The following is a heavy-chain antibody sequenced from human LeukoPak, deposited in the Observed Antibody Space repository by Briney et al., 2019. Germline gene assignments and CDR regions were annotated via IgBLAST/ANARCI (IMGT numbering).Heavy chain of an antibody. V-gene: IGHV3-20*04. D-gene: IGHD2-2*02. J-gene: IGHJ3*02. CDR3: AIVYPVGWAFDI. Sequence: GGSLRLSCAASGFTFDDYGMSWVRQAPGKGLEWVSDINWNGDSTGYADSVKGRFTISRDNSKNTLYLQMGSLRAEDMAVYYCAIVYPVGWAFDIWGQGTMVTVSS. CDR1: GFTFDDYG. CDR2: INWNGDST.